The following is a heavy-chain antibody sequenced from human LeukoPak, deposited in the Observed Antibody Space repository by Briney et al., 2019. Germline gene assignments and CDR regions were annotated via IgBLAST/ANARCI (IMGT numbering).Heavy chain of an antibody. Sequence: GGSLRLSCAASGFTFSSYSMNWVRQAPGKGLEWVSSISSSSSYIYYADSVKGRFTISRDNAKNSLYLQMNSLRAEVTAVYYCARAGYSYPYYFDYWGQGTLVTVSS. D-gene: IGHD5-18*01. CDR2: ISSSSSYI. CDR1: GFTFSSYS. CDR3: ARAGYSYPYYFDY. V-gene: IGHV3-21*01. J-gene: IGHJ4*02.